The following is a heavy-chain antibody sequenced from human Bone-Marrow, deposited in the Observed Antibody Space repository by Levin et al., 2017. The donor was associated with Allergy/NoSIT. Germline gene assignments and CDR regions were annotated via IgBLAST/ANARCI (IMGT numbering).Heavy chain of an antibody. CDR3: AIYDPSGYWTNYLDY. V-gene: IGHV1-24*01. CDR1: GYTLNELS. CDR2: LDPEDGEI. Sequence: ASVKVSCKISGYTLNELSIHWVRQAPGKGLEWMGGLDPEDGEITYTQKFQGRVTVTGDTSTDTAYLELSSLTSEDTAVYYCAIYDPSGYWTNYLDYWGQGTQVTVSS. J-gene: IGHJ4*02. D-gene: IGHD3-22*01.